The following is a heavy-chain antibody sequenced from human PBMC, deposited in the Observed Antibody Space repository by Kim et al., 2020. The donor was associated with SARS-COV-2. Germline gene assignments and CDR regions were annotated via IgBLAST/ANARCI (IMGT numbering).Heavy chain of an antibody. Sequence: GGSLILSCVASGFTFSSYAMHWVRQVPGKGLEWVALVSFDGSIQYSADSVKGRFTISRDTSKNTLYLQMTSLRPEDTAVYYCAKPVGDKSGWLDYYFDCLGRGALVTVSS. D-gene: IGHD3-22*01. J-gene: IGHJ4*02. CDR3: AKPVGDKSGWLDYYFDC. V-gene: IGHV3-30*18. CDR2: VSFDGSIQ. CDR1: GFTFSSYA.